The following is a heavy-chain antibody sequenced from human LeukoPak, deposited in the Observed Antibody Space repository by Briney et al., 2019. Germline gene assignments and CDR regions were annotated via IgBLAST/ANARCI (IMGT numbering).Heavy chain of an antibody. D-gene: IGHD3-9*01. Sequence: GASVKVSCKASGYTFTSYDINWVRQATGQGLEWMGWMNPNSGNTGYAQKFQGRFTMTRNTSISTAYMELSSLRSEDTAVYYCARGQGEILTGYYEFDYWGQGTLVTVSS. CDR2: MNPNSGNT. CDR1: GYTFTSYD. J-gene: IGHJ4*02. V-gene: IGHV1-8*01. CDR3: ARGQGEILTGYYEFDY.